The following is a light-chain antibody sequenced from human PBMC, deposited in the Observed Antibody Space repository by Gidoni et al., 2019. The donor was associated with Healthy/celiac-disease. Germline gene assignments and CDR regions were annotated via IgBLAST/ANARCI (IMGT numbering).Light chain of an antibody. CDR1: QSVLYSSNNKNY. J-gene: IGKJ1*01. Sequence: DIVITQSPDSLAVSRGQRATINCKSSQSVLYSSNNKNYLAWYQQKPGQPPKLLIYWASTRESGVPDRFSGSGSGTDFTLTISSLQAEDVAVYYCQQYYSTRTFGQGTKVEIK. CDR3: QQYYSTRT. CDR2: WAS. V-gene: IGKV4-1*01.